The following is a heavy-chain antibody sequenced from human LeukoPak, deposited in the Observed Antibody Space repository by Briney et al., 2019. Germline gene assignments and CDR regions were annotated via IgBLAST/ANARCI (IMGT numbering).Heavy chain of an antibody. CDR2: IYYSGST. D-gene: IGHD6-19*01. Sequence: SETLSLTCTVSGGSFSTYYWSWIRQPPGKGLEWIGYIYYSGSTNYNPSLKSRVTISVDTSKNQFSLKLSSVTAADTAVYYCARSSGWSPYYFYMDVWVKGTTFTVSS. CDR3: ARSSGWSPYYFYMDV. J-gene: IGHJ6*03. V-gene: IGHV4-59*08. CDR1: GGSFSTYY.